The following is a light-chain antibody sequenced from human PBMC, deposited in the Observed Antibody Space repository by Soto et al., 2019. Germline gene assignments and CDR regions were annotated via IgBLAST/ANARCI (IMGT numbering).Light chain of an antibody. Sequence: QSVLTQPASVSGSPGQSITISCTGTSSDVGGFNYVSWYQHHPGKAPKLIIYDVTNRPSGVSNRFSGSKSGNTASLTISGLQAEDEADYYCSSYSTTSTLFVFGTGTRSPS. CDR3: SSYSTTSTLFV. V-gene: IGLV2-14*01. CDR1: SSDVGGFNY. CDR2: DVT. J-gene: IGLJ1*01.